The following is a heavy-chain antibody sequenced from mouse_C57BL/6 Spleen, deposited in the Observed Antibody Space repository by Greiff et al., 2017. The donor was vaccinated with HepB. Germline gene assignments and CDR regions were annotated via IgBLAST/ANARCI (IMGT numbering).Heavy chain of an antibody. CDR1: GYTFTSYW. Sequence: VQLQQSGAELVKPGASVKMSCKASGYTFTSYWITWVKQRPGQGLEWIGDIYPGSGSTIYNEKFKSKATLTVDTSSSTAYMQLSSLTSEDSAVYDCARSYYGNYYFDYWGQGTTLTVAS. CDR3: ARSYYGNYYFDY. D-gene: IGHD2-1*01. V-gene: IGHV1-55*01. CDR2: IYPGSGST. J-gene: IGHJ2*01.